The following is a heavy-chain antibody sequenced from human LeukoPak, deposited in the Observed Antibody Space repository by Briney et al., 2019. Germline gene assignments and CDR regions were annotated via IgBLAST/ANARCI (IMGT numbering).Heavy chain of an antibody. J-gene: IGHJ4*02. D-gene: IGHD3/OR15-3a*01. CDR3: ASWTILYYFDY. CDR2: FDPEDGET. V-gene: IGHV1-24*01. CDR1: GYTLTELS. Sequence: ASVKVSCKVSGYTLTELSMHWVRQAPGNGLEWMGGFDPEDGETIYAQKCQGRVTMSEDTSTDTAYMELSSLRSEDTAVYYCASWTILYYFDYWGQGTLVTVSS.